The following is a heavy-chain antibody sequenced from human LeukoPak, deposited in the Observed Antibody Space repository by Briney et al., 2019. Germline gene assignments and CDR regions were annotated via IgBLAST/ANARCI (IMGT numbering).Heavy chain of an antibody. D-gene: IGHD3-16*02. CDR3: ARERGGDKGGYRSPFDY. J-gene: IGHJ4*02. CDR1: GYTFTSYG. V-gene: IGHV1-18*01. Sequence: GASVKVSCKASGYTFTSYGISWVRQAPGQGLEWMGWISAYNGNTNYAQKLQGRVTMTTDTSTSTAYMELRSLRSDDTTVYYCARERGGDKGGYRSPFDYWGQGTLVTVSS. CDR2: ISAYNGNT.